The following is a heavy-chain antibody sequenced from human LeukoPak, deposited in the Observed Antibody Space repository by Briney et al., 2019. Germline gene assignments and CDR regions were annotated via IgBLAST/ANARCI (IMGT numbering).Heavy chain of an antibody. J-gene: IGHJ5*02. Sequence: SETLSLTCTVSGGSISSYYWSWIRQPPGKGLEWIGEINHSGSTNYNPSLKSRVTISVDTSKNQFSLKLSSVTAADTAVYYCARGQLKRYFDWGDWFDPWGQGTLVTVSS. D-gene: IGHD3-9*01. CDR2: INHSGST. CDR3: ARGQLKRYFDWGDWFDP. CDR1: GGSISSYY. V-gene: IGHV4-34*01.